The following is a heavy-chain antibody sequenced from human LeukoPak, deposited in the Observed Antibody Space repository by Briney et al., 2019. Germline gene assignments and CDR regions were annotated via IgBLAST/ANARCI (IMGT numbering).Heavy chain of an antibody. V-gene: IGHV1-69*05. D-gene: IGHD1-26*01. CDR2: IIPIFGTA. Sequence: GASVKVSCKASGGTFSSYAISWVRQAPGQGLEWMGGIIPIFGTANYAQKFQGRVTITTDESTSTAYMELSSLRSEDTAVYYCASVNLVGATTAYFDYWGQGTLVTVSS. CDR1: GGTFSSYA. J-gene: IGHJ4*02. CDR3: ASVNLVGATTAYFDY.